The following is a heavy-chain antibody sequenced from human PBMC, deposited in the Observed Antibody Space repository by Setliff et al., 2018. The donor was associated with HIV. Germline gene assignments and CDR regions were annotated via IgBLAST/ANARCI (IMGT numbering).Heavy chain of an antibody. CDR1: GLSMSYNY. Sequence: SETLSLTCTVSGLSMSYNYWTWIRQSPGKGLEWIGYIYYSGSTYYNPSLKSRVTISVDTSKNQFSLKLSSVTAADTAVYYCARGFGLMILYYFDYWGQGTLVTVSS. D-gene: IGHD3-16*01. J-gene: IGHJ4*02. V-gene: IGHV4-59*06. CDR3: ARGFGLMILYYFDY. CDR2: IYYSGST.